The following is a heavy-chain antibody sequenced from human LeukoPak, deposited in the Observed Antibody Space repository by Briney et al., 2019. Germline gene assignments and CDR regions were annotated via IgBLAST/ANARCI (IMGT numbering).Heavy chain of an antibody. V-gene: IGHV1-18*01. CDR3: ARAQGFLEWLLYGGAALDY. J-gene: IGHJ4*02. CDR2: ISAYNGNT. CDR1: GYTFTSYV. Sequence: ASVKVSCKASGYTFTSYVISWVRQAPGQGLEWMGWISAYNGNTNYAQKLQGRVTMTTDTSTSTAYMELRSLRSDDTAVYYCARAQGFLEWLLYGGAALDYWGQGTLVIVSS. D-gene: IGHD3-3*01.